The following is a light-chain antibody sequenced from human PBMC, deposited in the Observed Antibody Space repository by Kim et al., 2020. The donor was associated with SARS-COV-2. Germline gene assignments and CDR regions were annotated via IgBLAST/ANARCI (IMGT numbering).Light chain of an antibody. CDR1: NIGSKS. Sequence: APGKTARITCGGSNIGSKSVHWYQQKPGQAPVLVIYYDSDRPSGIPERFSGSNSGNTDTLTISRVEAGDEAVYYCQVWDSSSDHPVFGGGTQLTVL. CDR2: YDS. CDR3: QVWDSSSDHPV. J-gene: IGLJ3*02. V-gene: IGLV3-21*04.